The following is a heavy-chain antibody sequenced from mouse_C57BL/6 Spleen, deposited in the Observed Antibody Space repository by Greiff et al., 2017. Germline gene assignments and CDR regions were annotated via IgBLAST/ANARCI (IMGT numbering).Heavy chain of an antibody. CDR2: INPNNGGT. CDR3: ARGLTGTLFAY. D-gene: IGHD4-1*01. V-gene: IGHV1-18*01. Sequence: EVQLQQSGPELVKPGASVKIPCKASGYTFTDYNMDWVKQSPGKSLEWIGDINPNNGGTIYNQKFKGKATLTVDKSSSTAYIELRRLTSEDTAVYYCARGLTGTLFAYWGQGTLVTVSA. J-gene: IGHJ3*01. CDR1: GYTFTDYN.